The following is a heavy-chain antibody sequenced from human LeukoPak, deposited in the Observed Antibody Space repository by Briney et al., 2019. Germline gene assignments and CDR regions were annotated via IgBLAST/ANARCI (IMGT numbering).Heavy chain of an antibody. Sequence: SETLSFTCTVSGGSISSYYWSWIRQPPGKGLEWIGYIYYSGSTNYNPSLKSRVTISVDTSKNQFSLKLSSVTAADTAVYYCAREAQYYYGSGLSGPLDPWGQGTLVTVSS. D-gene: IGHD3-10*01. CDR3: AREAQYYYGSGLSGPLDP. J-gene: IGHJ5*02. V-gene: IGHV4-59*01. CDR1: GGSISSYY. CDR2: IYYSGST.